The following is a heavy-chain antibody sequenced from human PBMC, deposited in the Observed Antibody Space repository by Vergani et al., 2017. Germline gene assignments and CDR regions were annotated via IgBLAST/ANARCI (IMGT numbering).Heavy chain of an antibody. V-gene: IGHV4-61*02. CDR1: GGSISSGSYY. J-gene: IGHJ6*03. D-gene: IGHD1-20*01. CDR2: IYTSGST. Sequence: QVQLQESGPGLVKPSQTLSLTCTVSGGSISSGSYYWSWIRQPAGKGLEWIGRIYTSGSTNYNPSLKSRVTISVDTSKNQFSLKLSSVTAADTAVYYCARESGITGNLGHYYMDVWGKGTTVTVSS. CDR3: ARESGITGNLGHYYMDV.